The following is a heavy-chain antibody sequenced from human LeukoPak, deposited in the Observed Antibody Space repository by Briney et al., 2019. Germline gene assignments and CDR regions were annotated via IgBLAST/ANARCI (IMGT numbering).Heavy chain of an antibody. J-gene: IGHJ4*02. D-gene: IGHD3-22*01. CDR2: ISGSGGST. V-gene: IGHV3-23*01. Sequence: GGSLRLSCAASGFTFSSYAMSWVRQAPGKGLEWVSAISGSGGSTYYADSVKGRFTISRDNSKNMLYLQMNSLRAEDTAVYYCASQLYYYDSSGYSNFDYWGQGTLVTVSS. CDR1: GFTFSSYA. CDR3: ASQLYYYDSSGYSNFDY.